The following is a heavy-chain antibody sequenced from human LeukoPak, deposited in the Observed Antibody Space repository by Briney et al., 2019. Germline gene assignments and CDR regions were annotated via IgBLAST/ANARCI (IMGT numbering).Heavy chain of an antibody. V-gene: IGHV1-18*01. D-gene: IGHD3-3*01. CDR2: INPYNGNT. CDR3: ARDLLYYYDFWSGYYRFWFDP. J-gene: IGHJ5*02. CDR1: GYTFTSYG. Sequence: GASVKVSCKASGYTFTSYGISWVRQAPGQGLECMGWINPYNGNTNYAQKLQGRITMTTDTSTSTAYMELRSLRSDDTAVYYCARDLLYYYDFWSGYYRFWFDPWGQGTLVTVSS.